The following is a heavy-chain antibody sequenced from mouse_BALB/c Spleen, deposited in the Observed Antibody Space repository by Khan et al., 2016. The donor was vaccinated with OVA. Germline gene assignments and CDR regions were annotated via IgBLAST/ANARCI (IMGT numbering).Heavy chain of an antibody. CDR3: VRDGAYHRNDGWFAY. Sequence: QIQLVQSGAELARPGASVKMSCKASGYTFTSYTIHWIQERPGQGLEWIGNINPSNGYTNYNQKFKDKATLTTDKSSTPAYLQLRSLTSDDSAVYNCVRDGAYHRNDGWFAYWGQGTLVTVSA. CDR1: GYTFTSYT. D-gene: IGHD2-14*01. CDR2: INPSNGYT. V-gene: IGHV1-4*01. J-gene: IGHJ3*01.